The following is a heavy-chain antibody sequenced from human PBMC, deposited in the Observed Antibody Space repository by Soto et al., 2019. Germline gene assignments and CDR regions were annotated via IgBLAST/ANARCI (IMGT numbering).Heavy chain of an antibody. D-gene: IGHD1-1*01. CDR1: GYTFTTYA. CDR2: IDAGIGDT. Sequence: GASVKVSCKASGYTFTTYALHWVRQAPGQRPEWMGWIDAGIGDTNYSQRFQGRVAITTDTSASTAYMELSGLRSEDTAMYYCVWCDSGRDGYNWNMDVWGQGTTVTVSS. V-gene: IGHV1-3*01. CDR3: VWCDSGRDGYNWNMDV. J-gene: IGHJ6*02.